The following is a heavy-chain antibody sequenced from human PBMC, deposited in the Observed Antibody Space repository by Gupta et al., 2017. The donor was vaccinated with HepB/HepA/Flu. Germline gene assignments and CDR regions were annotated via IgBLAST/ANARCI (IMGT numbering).Heavy chain of an antibody. Sequence: QVQLVESGGGVVQPGRSLRLSCAASGFTFSSYGMHWVRQAPGKGLEWVAVISYDGSNKYYADSVKGRFTISRDNSKNTLYLQMNSLRAEDTAVYYCAKGPYDYVWGPGDAFDIWGQGTMVTVSS. CDR2: ISYDGSNK. CDR1: GFTFSSYG. CDR3: AKGPYDYVWGPGDAFDI. J-gene: IGHJ3*02. V-gene: IGHV3-30*18. D-gene: IGHD3-16*01.